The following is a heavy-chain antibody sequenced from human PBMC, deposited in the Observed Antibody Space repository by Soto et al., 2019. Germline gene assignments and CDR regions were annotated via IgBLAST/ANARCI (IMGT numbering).Heavy chain of an antibody. J-gene: IGHJ4*02. V-gene: IGHV4-34*01. CDR1: GGSFSGYY. CDR3: ARSSTVAVAGTGRGWVFDY. CDR2: INHSGST. D-gene: IGHD6-19*01. Sequence: SETLSLTCAVYGGSFSGYYWSWIRQPPGKGLEWIGEINHSGSTNYNPSLKSRVTISVDTSKNQFSLKLSSVTAADTAVYYCARSSTVAVAGTGRGWVFDYWGQGTLVTVSS.